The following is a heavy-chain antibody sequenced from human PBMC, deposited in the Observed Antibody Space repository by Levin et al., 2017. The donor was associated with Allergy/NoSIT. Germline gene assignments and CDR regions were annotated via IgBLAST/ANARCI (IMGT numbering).Heavy chain of an antibody. CDR3: ARSLYNWNDEPQNY. D-gene: IGHD1-1*01. V-gene: IGHV4-59*01. CDR1: GGSISSYY. Sequence: PSETLSLTCTVSGGSISSYYWSWIRQPPGKGLEWIGYIYYSGSTNYNPSLKSRVTISVDTSKNQFSLKLSSVTAADTAVYYCARSLYNWNDEPQNYWGQGTLVTVSS. J-gene: IGHJ4*02. CDR2: IYYSGST.